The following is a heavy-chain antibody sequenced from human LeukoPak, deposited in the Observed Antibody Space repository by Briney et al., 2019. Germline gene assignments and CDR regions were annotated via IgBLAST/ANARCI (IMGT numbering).Heavy chain of an antibody. CDR3: ARRIRGAPTDY. D-gene: IGHD3-10*01. J-gene: IGHJ4*02. CDR1: GYTFTTYD. V-gene: IGHV1-8*01. CDR2: MNPNSGNA. Sequence: ASVKVSCKASGYTFTTYDLNWVRQATGQGFEWMGWMNPNSGNAGYAQKFQGRVTMTRNTSISPAYMELSNLTSEDTAVYYCARRIRGAPTDYWGQGTLVTVSS.